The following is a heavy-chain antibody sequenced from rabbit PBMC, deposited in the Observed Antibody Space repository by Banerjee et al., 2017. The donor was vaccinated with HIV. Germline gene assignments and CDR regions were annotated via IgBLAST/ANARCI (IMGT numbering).Heavy chain of an antibody. Sequence: QEQLVESGGGLVTLGGSLKLSCKASGFSFSNKYVMCWVRQAPGKGLEWIACLNTSSGNTVYATWAKGRFSISKTSWTTVTLQMTSLTAADTATDFCARGDAGFGYGNFWGPGTLVTV. CDR3: ARGDAGFGYGNF. CDR2: LNTSSGNT. V-gene: IGHV1S45*01. CDR1: GFSFSNKYV. D-gene: IGHD6-1*01. J-gene: IGHJ4*01.